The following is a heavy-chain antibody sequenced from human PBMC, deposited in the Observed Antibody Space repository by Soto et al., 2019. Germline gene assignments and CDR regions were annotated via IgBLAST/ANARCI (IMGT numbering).Heavy chain of an antibody. J-gene: IGHJ6*02. Sequence: QLVESGGGVVQPGTSLRLSCAASGFTFTAYGMHWVRQAPGKGLEWVAVISYDGTNKYYADSVKGRFTLSRDNSKYMLYLQMNSLGPDDTAVYYCARALGYNYGDRDHYYGMDVWGQGTTVTVSS. CDR2: ISYDGTNK. CDR3: ARALGYNYGDRDHYYGMDV. V-gene: IGHV3-30*03. D-gene: IGHD5-18*01. CDR1: GFTFTAYG.